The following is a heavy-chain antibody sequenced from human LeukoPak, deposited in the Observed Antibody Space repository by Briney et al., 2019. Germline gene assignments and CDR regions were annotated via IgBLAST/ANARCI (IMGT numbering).Heavy chain of an antibody. CDR3: ARSGYYDSWSGHYT. CDR1: GGSISSHY. V-gene: IGHV4-59*11. J-gene: IGHJ3*01. CDR2: IYYSGST. D-gene: IGHD3-3*01. Sequence: SETLSLTCTVSGGSISSHYWSWIRQPPGKGLEWIGYIYYSGSTNYNPSLKSRVTISVDTSKNQFSLKLSSVTAADTAVYYCARSGYYDSWSGHYTWGQGTMVTVSS.